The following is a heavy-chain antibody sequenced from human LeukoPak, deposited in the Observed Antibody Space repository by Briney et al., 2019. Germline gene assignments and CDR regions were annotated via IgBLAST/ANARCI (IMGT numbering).Heavy chain of an antibody. D-gene: IGHD3-3*01. V-gene: IGHV3-23*01. CDR3: AKGGLGIPILRFLEWTKEDY. CDR2: ISGSGGST. CDR1: GFTFSSYA. J-gene: IGHJ4*02. Sequence: GGSPRLSCAASGFTFSSYAMSWVRQAPGKGLEWVSAISGSGGSTYYADSVKGRFTISRDNSKNTLYLQMNSLRAEDTAVYYCAKGGLGIPILRFLEWTKEDYWGQGTLVTVSS.